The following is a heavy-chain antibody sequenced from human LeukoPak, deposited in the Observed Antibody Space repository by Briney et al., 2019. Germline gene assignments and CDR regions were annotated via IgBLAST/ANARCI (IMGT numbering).Heavy chain of an antibody. CDR2: ISSSSDYI. CDR1: GFTFSSYS. V-gene: IGHV3-21*01. CDR3: ARGAYYYYYMDV. J-gene: IGHJ6*03. Sequence: WGSLRLSCAASGFTFSSYSMNWVRQAPGKGLECVSYISSSSDYIYYADSVKGRFTISRDNAKNSLYLQMNSLRAEDTAVYFCARGAYYYYYMDVWGKGTTVTVSS.